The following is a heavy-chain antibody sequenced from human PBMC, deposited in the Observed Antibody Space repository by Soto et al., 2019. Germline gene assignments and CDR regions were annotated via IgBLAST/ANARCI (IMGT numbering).Heavy chain of an antibody. Sequence: TLVNPTQTLTLTCTFSGFSLSTSGMRVSWIRQPPGKALEWLARIDWDDDKFYNTSLKTRLTISKDSSKNQVVLTMTNMDPVDTATYYCARMFHCSGGTCPFDYWGQGALVTVSS. J-gene: IGHJ4*02. V-gene: IGHV2-70*04. CDR2: IDWDDDK. CDR1: GFSLSTSGMR. D-gene: IGHD2-15*01. CDR3: ARMFHCSGGTCPFDY.